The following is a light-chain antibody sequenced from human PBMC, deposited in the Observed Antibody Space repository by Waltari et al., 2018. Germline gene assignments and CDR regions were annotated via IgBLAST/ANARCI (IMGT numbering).Light chain of an antibody. J-gene: IGKJ2*01. CDR3: QQSYSTPYT. CDR1: QSISSY. V-gene: IGKV1-39*01. CDR2: PSS. Sequence: DIQMTQSPSSLSASVGDRVTITCRASQSISSYLNWYQQKPGKAPKLLIYPSSSLQRGCPSRLSGSGSETDFTLTISSLQPEDFATYYCQQSYSTPYTFGQGTKLEIK.